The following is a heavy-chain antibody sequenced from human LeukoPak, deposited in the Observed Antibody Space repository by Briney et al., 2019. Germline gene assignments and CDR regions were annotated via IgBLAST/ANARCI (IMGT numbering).Heavy chain of an antibody. CDR2: ISGSGGST. D-gene: IGHD5-18*01. CDR1: GFTFSSYA. V-gene: IGHV3-23*01. CDR3: ARIPLGVVYNWFDP. J-gene: IGHJ5*02. Sequence: PGGSLRLSCAASGFTFSSYAMSWVRQAPGKGLEWVSAISGSGGSTYYADSVKGRFTISRDNSKNTLYLQMNSLRAEDTAVYYCARIPLGVVYNWFDPWGQGTLVTASS.